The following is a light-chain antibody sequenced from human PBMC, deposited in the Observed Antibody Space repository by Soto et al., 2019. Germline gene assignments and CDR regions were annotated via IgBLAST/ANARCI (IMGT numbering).Light chain of an antibody. CDR1: KSDIGVYDF. CDR2: EVS. CDR3: SSHGGANNFYV. J-gene: IGLJ1*01. V-gene: IGLV2-8*01. Sequence: QSALTQPPSASGSPGQSVTISCTGTKSDIGVYDFVSWYQHHPGKAPRLIIYEVSQRPSGVPDRFSASKSGNTASLTVSGLQAEDEADYYCSSHGGANNFYVFGTGTKLTVL.